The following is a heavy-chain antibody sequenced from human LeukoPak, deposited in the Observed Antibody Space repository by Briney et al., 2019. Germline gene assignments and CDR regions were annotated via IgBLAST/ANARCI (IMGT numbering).Heavy chain of an antibody. V-gene: IGHV3-23*01. CDR3: AKGYSVAGTSY. Sequence: GGSLRLSCAASGFTFSSYAMSWVRQAPGKRLEWVSAISGSGGSTYYADSVKGRFTISRDNSKNTLYLQMNSLRAEDTAVYYCAKGYSVAGTSYWGQGTLVTVSS. CDR1: GFTFSSYA. CDR2: ISGSGGST. J-gene: IGHJ4*02. D-gene: IGHD6-19*01.